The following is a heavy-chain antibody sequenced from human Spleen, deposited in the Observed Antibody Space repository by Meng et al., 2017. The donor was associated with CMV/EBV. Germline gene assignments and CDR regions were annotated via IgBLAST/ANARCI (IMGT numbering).Heavy chain of an antibody. Sequence: QVELHEWGAGLLKPSETLSLTCPVYGGSFSGYYWSWIRQPPGKGLEWIGEINHSGSTNYNPSLKSRVTISVDTSKNQFSLKLSSVTAADTAVYYCAREDDFWNNTIHGGGWFDPWGQGTLVTVSS. CDR2: INHSGST. V-gene: IGHV4-34*01. CDR3: AREDDFWNNTIHGGGWFDP. J-gene: IGHJ5*02. D-gene: IGHD3-3*01. CDR1: GGSFSGYY.